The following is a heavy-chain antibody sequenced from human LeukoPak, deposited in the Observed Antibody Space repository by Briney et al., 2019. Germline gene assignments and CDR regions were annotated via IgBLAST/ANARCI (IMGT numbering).Heavy chain of an antibody. Sequence: GGSLRLSCAASGFTFSSFAISWVRQAPGKGLEGVSGISGFGETTYYTDSVNGRFTISRDNSKNTLYLQMNSLRAEDTALYYCAKGDDSSARWYFDLWGRGTLVTVSS. CDR2: ISGFGETT. J-gene: IGHJ2*01. D-gene: IGHD3-22*01. V-gene: IGHV3-23*01. CDR1: GFTFSSFA. CDR3: AKGDDSSARWYFDL.